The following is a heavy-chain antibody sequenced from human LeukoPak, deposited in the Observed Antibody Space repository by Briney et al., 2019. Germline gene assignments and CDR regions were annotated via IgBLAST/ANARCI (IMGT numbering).Heavy chain of an antibody. Sequence: ASVKVSCKASGYIXTSYGISGVRQAPGQGLEWMGWISAYNGNTNYAQRLQGRVTMTTDTSTRTAYMELRSLRPDDTAVYYCARVLTGDASNIWGQGTMVTVSS. CDR3: ARVLTGDASNI. CDR2: ISAYNGNT. D-gene: IGHD3-10*01. CDR1: GYIXTSYG. J-gene: IGHJ3*02. V-gene: IGHV1-18*01.